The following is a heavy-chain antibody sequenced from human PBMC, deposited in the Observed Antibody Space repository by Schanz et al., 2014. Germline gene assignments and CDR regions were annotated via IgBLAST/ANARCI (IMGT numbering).Heavy chain of an antibody. Sequence: EGQLLESGGGLIQPGGSLRLSCAASGFTFSSYAMSWVRQAPGKGLEWVSTISASGGSTYYADSVKGRFTITRDNSKTTLSLQMNSLRAEDTAVYYCAKGHHPHGITVAARGFDPWGQGTLVTVSS. V-gene: IGHV3-23*01. CDR3: AKGHHPHGITVAARGFDP. D-gene: IGHD6-19*01. CDR1: GFTFSSYA. CDR2: ISASGGST. J-gene: IGHJ5*02.